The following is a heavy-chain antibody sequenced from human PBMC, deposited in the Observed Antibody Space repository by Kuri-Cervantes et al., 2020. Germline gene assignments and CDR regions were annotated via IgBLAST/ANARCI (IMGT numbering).Heavy chain of an antibody. J-gene: IGHJ4*02. Sequence: ASVKVSCKPSGYTFSDYYLHWVRQAPGQGLEWMGWINPNSGGTNFAQKFQDSVTLTRDTSISTAYLDLGGLRSDDTAVYYCARGRADYSTSSFLDYWGQGTLVTVSS. D-gene: IGHD2/OR15-2a*01. CDR2: INPNSGGT. CDR1: GYTFSDYY. CDR3: ARGRADYSTSSFLDY. V-gene: IGHV1-2*02.